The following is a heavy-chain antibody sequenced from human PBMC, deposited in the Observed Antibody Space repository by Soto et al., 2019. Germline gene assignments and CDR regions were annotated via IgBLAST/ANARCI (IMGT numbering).Heavy chain of an antibody. J-gene: IGHJ4*02. CDR2: ISGSGGST. V-gene: IGHV3-23*01. CDR1: GFTFSSYA. CDR3: AKADTAMGTLFDY. D-gene: IGHD5-18*01. Sequence: EVQLLESGGGLVQPGGSLRLSCAASGFTFSSYAMSWVRQAPGKGLEWVSAISGSGGSTYYADSVKGRFTISRDNSKYTLYLHRNGLRAEDTAAYYCAKADTAMGTLFDYWGQGPLVTVSS.